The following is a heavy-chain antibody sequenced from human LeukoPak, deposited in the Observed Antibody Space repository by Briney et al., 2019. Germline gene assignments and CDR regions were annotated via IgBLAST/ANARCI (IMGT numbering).Heavy chain of an antibody. Sequence: ASVKVSCKASGGTFSSCAINWVRQAPGQGLEWMGWISGYNGNTNFAQKLQGRVTMTTDTSTSTAYMELRSLTSDDTAVYYCARDYYDSSGSGYFDYWGQGALVTVSS. CDR2: ISGYNGNT. D-gene: IGHD3-22*01. CDR1: GGTFSSCA. CDR3: ARDYYDSSGSGYFDY. J-gene: IGHJ4*02. V-gene: IGHV1-18*01.